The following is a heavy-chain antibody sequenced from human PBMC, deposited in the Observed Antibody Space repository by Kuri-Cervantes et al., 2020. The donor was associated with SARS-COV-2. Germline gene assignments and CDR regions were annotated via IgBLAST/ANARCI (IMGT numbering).Heavy chain of an antibody. CDR2: IYYSGSS. CDR1: GGYISSSSYY. J-gene: IGHJ4*02. CDR3: ARGLRNGLHEN. D-gene: IGHD2-8*01. Sequence: ESLKISCTVSGGYISSSSYYWGWIRQPPGKGLEWIGSIYYSGSSTYNPSLESRVTMSIDTSRNQFSLKLSSATAADTAVYYCARGLRNGLHENWGQGTLVTVSS. V-gene: IGHV4-39*01.